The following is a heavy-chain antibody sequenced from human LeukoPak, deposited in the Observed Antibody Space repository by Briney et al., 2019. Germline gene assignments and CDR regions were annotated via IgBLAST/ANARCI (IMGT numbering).Heavy chain of an antibody. CDR1: GYTFTSYG. CDR3: ARDGGEVPAAIRGWFDP. Sequence: ASVKVSCKASGYTFTSYGISWVRQAPGQGLEWMGWISAYNGNTNYAQKLQGRVTMTTDTSTSTAYMELRSLRSDDTAVYYWARDGGEVPAAIRGWFDPWGQGTLVTVSS. D-gene: IGHD2-2*02. V-gene: IGHV1-18*01. CDR2: ISAYNGNT. J-gene: IGHJ5*02.